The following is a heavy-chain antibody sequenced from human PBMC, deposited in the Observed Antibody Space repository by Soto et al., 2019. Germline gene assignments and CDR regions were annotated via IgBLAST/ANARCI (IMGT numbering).Heavy chain of an antibody. J-gene: IGHJ4*02. Sequence: GGSLRLSCAASGFTFSSYSMNWVRQAPGKGLEWVSSISSSSSYIYYADAVKGRFTISRDNAKNSLYLQMRSLGAEYTVVYYCARVRGYYGSSGMDHWGQGTLVTVSS. CDR3: ARVRGYYGSSGMDH. V-gene: IGHV3-21*04. CDR2: ISSSSSYI. CDR1: GFTFSSYS. D-gene: IGHD3-22*01.